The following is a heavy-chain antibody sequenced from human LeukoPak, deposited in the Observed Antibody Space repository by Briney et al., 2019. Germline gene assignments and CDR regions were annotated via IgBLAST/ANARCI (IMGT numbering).Heavy chain of an antibody. CDR3: AKDLSRYDSSPLDY. CDR1: GFTFDDYA. V-gene: IGHV3-9*01. J-gene: IGHJ4*02. Sequence: PGGSLRLSCAASGFTFDDYAMHWVRQAPGKGLEWVSGISWNSGSIGYADSVKGRFTISRDNAKNSLYLQMNSLRAEDTALYYCAKDLSRYDSSPLDYWGQGTLVTVSS. CDR2: ISWNSGSI. D-gene: IGHD3-22*01.